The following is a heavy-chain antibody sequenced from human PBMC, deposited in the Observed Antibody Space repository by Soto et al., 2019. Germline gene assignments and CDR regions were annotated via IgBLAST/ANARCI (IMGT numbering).Heavy chain of an antibody. CDR3: ARIVVITRWFDP. D-gene: IGHD3-22*01. V-gene: IGHV4-59*11. Sequence: SETLSITCSVSGDSLKNHYWAWIRQPPGKGLEWIGYIYYSGSTNYNPSLKSRVTISVDTSKNQFSLKLSSVTAADTAVYYCARIVVITRWFDPWGQGTLVTVSS. J-gene: IGHJ5*02. CDR1: GDSLKNHY. CDR2: IYYSGST.